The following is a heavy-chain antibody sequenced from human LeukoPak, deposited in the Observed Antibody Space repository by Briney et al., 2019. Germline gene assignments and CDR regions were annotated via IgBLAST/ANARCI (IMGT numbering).Heavy chain of an antibody. V-gene: IGHV1-46*01. D-gene: IGHD5-18*01. J-gene: IGHJ4*02. CDR1: GYTFINYY. Sequence: ASVKVSCKASGYTFINYYMHWVRQAPGQGLEWMGIINPSGGSTSYAQKFQGRVTMTRDTSTSTVYMELSSLRSEDTAVYYCARDGRFYRGYSYGKPIDYWGQGTLVTVSS. CDR3: ARDGRFYRGYSYGKPIDY. CDR2: INPSGGST.